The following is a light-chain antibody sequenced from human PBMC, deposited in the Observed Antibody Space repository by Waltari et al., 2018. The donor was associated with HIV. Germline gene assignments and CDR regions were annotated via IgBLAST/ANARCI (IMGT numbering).Light chain of an antibody. CDR2: DAS. V-gene: IGKV3-11*01. J-gene: IGKJ1*01. CDR3: QQRSSWPPT. CDR1: QSVNSF. Sequence: EIVLTQSPATLSLTPGERATPSCRASQSVNSFLAWYQQKPGQAPRLLIYDASNRATGIPARFSGSASGTDFTLTISSLEPEDFAVYYCQQRSSWPPTFGQGTKVEIK.